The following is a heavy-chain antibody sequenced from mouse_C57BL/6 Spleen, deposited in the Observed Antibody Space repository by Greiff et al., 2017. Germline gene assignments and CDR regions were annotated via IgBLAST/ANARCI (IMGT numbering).Heavy chain of an antibody. V-gene: IGHV7-1*01. Sequence: EVKLVDSGGGLVQSGRSLRLSCATSGFTFSDFYMEWVRQAPGKGLEWIAASRNKANDYTTEYSASVKGRFIVSRDTSQSILYLQMNALRAEDTAIYYCARDGTMVTTGYAMDYWGQGTSVTVSS. D-gene: IGHD2-2*01. CDR2: SRNKANDYTT. CDR1: GFTFSDFY. CDR3: ARDGTMVTTGYAMDY. J-gene: IGHJ4*01.